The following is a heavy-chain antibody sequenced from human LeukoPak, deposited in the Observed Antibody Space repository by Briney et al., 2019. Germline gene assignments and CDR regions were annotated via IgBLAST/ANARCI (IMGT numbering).Heavy chain of an antibody. J-gene: IGHJ3*02. CDR2: IYSDESST. Sequence: GGSLRLSFAASGFTFSDYWMHWVRQAPGKGLEWVSRIYSDESSTYYADSVKGRFTISRDNAKNTLYLQMNSLRAEDTAMYYCARVSGSRDYYFGAFDIWGQGTMVTVSS. V-gene: IGHV3-74*01. CDR3: ARVSGSRDYYFGAFDI. D-gene: IGHD3-10*01. CDR1: GFTFSDYW.